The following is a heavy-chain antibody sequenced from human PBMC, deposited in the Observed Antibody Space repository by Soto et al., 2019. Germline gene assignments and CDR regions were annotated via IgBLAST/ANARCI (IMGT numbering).Heavy chain of an antibody. CDR2: ISGSGGST. CDR3: AKDPDSSGYYYFWRGLHYYGMDV. V-gene: IGHV3-23*01. Sequence: GSLRLSCAASGFTFSSYAMSCVRQAPGKGLEWVSAISGSGGSTYYADSVKGRFTISRDNSKNTLYLQMNSLRAEDTAVYYCAKDPDSSGYYYFWRGLHYYGMDVWGQGTTVTVSS. CDR1: GFTFSSYA. D-gene: IGHD3-22*01. J-gene: IGHJ6*02.